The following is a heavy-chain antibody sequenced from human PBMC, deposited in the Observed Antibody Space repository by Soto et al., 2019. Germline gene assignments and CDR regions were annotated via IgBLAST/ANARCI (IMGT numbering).Heavy chain of an antibody. CDR2: IIPIFGTA. J-gene: IGHJ4*02. CDR1: GGTFSSYA. D-gene: IGHD6-13*01. CDR3: ARLAAAGGEFDD. Sequence: SVKVSCKASGGTFSSYAISWVRQAPGQGLEWMGGIIPIFGTANYAQKFQGRVTITADESTSTAYMELSSLRSEDTAVYYCARLAAAGGEFDDWGQGTLVTVSS. V-gene: IGHV1-69*13.